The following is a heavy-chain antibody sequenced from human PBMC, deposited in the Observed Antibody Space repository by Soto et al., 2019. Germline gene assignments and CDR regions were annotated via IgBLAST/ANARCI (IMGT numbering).Heavy chain of an antibody. V-gene: IGHV1-2*02. Sequence: QVELVQSGAEVKKPGASVKVSCKASGYSFGGYYMHWVRQAPGQGPEWMGWINPSTGGTNYAQEFQGRVTMTRDTSISTAYMELSRLRSDDTAVYYCAGDPELVTAMWGQGTLVTVSS. D-gene: IGHD2-21*02. CDR1: GYSFGGYY. CDR3: AGDPELVTAM. J-gene: IGHJ4*02. CDR2: INPSTGGT.